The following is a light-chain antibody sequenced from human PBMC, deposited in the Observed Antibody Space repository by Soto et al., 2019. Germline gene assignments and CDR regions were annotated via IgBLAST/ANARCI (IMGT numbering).Light chain of an antibody. CDR3: QHYDKSRLFT. CDR2: ATS. J-gene: IGKJ3*01. CDR1: QSVSSSGD. V-gene: IGKV3-20*01. Sequence: IVLTQSPGTLSQSPGERVTLSCRASQSVSSSGDLAWYQQKPGQPPRVLIYATSSRATGVPDRFSGSGSGTDFTLTISRLEPEDFGVYYCQHYDKSRLFTFSPGTKVEIK.